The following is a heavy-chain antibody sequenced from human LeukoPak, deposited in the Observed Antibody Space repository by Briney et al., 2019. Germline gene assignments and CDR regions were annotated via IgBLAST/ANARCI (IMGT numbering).Heavy chain of an antibody. J-gene: IGHJ5*02. CDR2: IYYSGST. D-gene: IGHD2-2*02. Sequence: SETLSLTCTVSGGSISSYYWSWIRQPPGKGLEWIGYIYYSGSTNYNPSLKSRVTISVDTSKNQFSLKLSSVTAADTAVYYCARVPIPFNWFDPWGQGTLVTVSS. CDR3: ARVPIPFNWFDP. CDR1: GGSISSYY. V-gene: IGHV4-59*01.